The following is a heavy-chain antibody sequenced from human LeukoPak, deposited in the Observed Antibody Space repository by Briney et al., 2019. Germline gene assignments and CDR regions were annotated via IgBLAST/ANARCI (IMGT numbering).Heavy chain of an antibody. D-gene: IGHD6-6*01. Sequence: ASVKISCKVSGYTFTDYYMHWVQQAPGKGLEWMGLVDPEDGETIYAEKFQGRVTITADTSTDTAYMELSSLRSEDTAVYYCATDGGIAARPYGGTCNWGQGTLVTVSS. CDR1: GYTFTDYY. CDR3: ATDGGIAARPYGGTCN. CDR2: VDPEDGET. J-gene: IGHJ4*02. V-gene: IGHV1-69-2*01.